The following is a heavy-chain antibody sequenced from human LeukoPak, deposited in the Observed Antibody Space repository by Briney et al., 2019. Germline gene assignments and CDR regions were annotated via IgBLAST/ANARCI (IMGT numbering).Heavy chain of an antibody. CDR3: ARGGPQLGCSGGSCYPYYYYGMDV. J-gene: IGHJ6*02. V-gene: IGHV3-21*01. Sequence: PGGSLRLSCAGSGFTFSSYSMNWVRQAPGKGLEGVSSISSSSSYIYYADSVKGRFTISRDNAKNSLYLQMNSLRAEDTAVYYCARGGPQLGCSGGSCYPYYYYGMDVWGQGTTVTVSS. D-gene: IGHD2-15*01. CDR1: GFTFSSYS. CDR2: ISSSSSYI.